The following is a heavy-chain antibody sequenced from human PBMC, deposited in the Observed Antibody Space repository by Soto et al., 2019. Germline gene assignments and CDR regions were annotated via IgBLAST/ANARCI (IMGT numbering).Heavy chain of an antibody. Sequence: QVQLVQSGAEVKKPGSSVKVSCKASGGTFSSYSINWVRQAPGQGLEWMGEIIPIFGTANYAQKFQGRVTITADESTSTAYRELSSLRSEETAVYYCARDGGRHSGGIDYWGQGTLVTVSS. D-gene: IGHD1-26*01. CDR1: GGTFSSYS. CDR2: IIPIFGTA. J-gene: IGHJ4*02. CDR3: ARDGGRHSGGIDY. V-gene: IGHV1-69*01.